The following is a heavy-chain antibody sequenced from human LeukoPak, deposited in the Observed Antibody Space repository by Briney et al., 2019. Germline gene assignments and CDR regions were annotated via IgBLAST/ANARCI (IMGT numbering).Heavy chain of an antibody. J-gene: IGHJ4*02. CDR2: IYPSAGGST. CDR1: GYAFTSYY. Sequence: GASVKVSCKASGYAFTSYYMHWVRQALGQGLEWMGVIYPSAGGSTRYTQQFQGRVTMTRDTSTSTVYMELSSLTSEDTAVYYCAREKGFYWGQGTLVTVSS. V-gene: IGHV1-46*01. CDR3: AREKGFY. D-gene: IGHD2-15*01.